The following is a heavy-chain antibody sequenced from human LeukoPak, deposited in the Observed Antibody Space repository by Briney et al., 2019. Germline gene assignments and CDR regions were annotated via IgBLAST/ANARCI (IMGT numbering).Heavy chain of an antibody. J-gene: IGHJ6*04. CDR1: GYTFTGYY. Sequence: ASVKVSCKASGYTFTGYYMHWVRQAPGQGLEWMGWINPNSGGTNYAQKFQGWVTMTRGTSISTAYMELSRLRSDDTAVYYCAREFWLVRPRGMDVWGKGTTVTVSS. CDR3: AREFWLVRPRGMDV. D-gene: IGHD6-19*01. V-gene: IGHV1-2*04. CDR2: INPNSGGT.